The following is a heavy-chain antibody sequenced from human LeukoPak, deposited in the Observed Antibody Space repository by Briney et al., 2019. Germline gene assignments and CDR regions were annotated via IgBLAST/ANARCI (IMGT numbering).Heavy chain of an antibody. D-gene: IGHD6-6*01. J-gene: IGHJ5*02. V-gene: IGHV3-74*01. Sequence: GGSLRLSCAASGFTFSTYWMHWVRQAPGKGLVWVSRIKNDGSSTNYADSVKGRFTISRDNSKNTLYLQMNSLRAEDTAVYYCAKDLGSSRVSGRNWFDPWGQGTLVTVSS. CDR2: IKNDGSST. CDR3: AKDLGSSRVSGRNWFDP. CDR1: GFTFSTYW.